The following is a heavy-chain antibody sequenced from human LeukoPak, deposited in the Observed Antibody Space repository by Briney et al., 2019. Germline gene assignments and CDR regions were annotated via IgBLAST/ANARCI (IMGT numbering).Heavy chain of an antibody. D-gene: IGHD1-26*01. CDR3: ATLVYSGSRYHFDT. CDR2: FLYSGTT. J-gene: IGHJ4*02. V-gene: IGHV4-59*02. CDR1: NGAVKNYY. Sequence: PSETLSLTRSVSNGAVKNYYWTWIWHPPRQRLGRSGNFLYSGTTTYRASLDSRVIISVDNSKNTVSLRLFSVTAADTAVYYCATLVYSGSRYHFDTWGQGTLVTVSS.